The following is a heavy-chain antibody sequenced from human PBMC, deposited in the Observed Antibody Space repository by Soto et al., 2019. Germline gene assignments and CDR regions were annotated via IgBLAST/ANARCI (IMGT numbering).Heavy chain of an antibody. D-gene: IGHD3-22*01. Sequence: QVQLQESGPGLVKPSQTLSLTCTVSGGSISSGGYYWSWIRQHPGKGLEWIGYIYYRGSTYYNPSLKSRVTISVDTAKNQFSLKLSSVTAADTAVYYCARDRQGYYDSSGFDTYGMDVWGQGTTVTVSS. CDR3: ARDRQGYYDSSGFDTYGMDV. CDR2: IYYRGST. CDR1: GGSISSGGYY. V-gene: IGHV4-31*03. J-gene: IGHJ6*02.